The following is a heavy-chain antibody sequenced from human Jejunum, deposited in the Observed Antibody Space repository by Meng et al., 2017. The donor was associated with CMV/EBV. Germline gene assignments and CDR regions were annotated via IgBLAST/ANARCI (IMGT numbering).Heavy chain of an antibody. V-gene: IGHV3-23*01. J-gene: IGHJ3*01. CDR1: GLTFSSYA. CDR2: ISTRDTTP. Sequence: SCCAPGLTFSSYALTWVRQAPGKVLEWVSTISTRDTTPYYANSVKGRFTISRDNYKNTLYLQMNSLRVEDMAIYYCAKEGQASRWGQGTMVTVSS. CDR3: AKEGQASR.